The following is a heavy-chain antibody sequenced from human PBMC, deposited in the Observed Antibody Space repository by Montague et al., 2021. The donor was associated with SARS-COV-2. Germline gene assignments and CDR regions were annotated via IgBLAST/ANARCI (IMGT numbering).Heavy chain of an antibody. CDR2: ISFDGSSK. D-gene: IGHD3-22*01. Sequence: SLRLSCAASGFTFSSHPMHWVRQAPGNGLEWVAVISFDGSSKYYXDSMKGRLTISRDNSKNTLFLQMNSLRVEDTAVYYCARGRQWLVLGQVDYWGRGTLVTVSS. CDR3: ARGRQWLVLGQVDY. J-gene: IGHJ4*02. V-gene: IGHV3-30*04. CDR1: GFTFSSHP.